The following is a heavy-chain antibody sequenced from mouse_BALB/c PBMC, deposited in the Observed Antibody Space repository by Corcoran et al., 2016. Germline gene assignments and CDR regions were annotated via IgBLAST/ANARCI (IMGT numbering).Heavy chain of an antibody. CDR3: ARDYDYCYFDV. D-gene: IGHD2-4*01. J-gene: IGHJ1*01. V-gene: IGHV1-26*01. CDR2: INPYNGAT. CDR1: GYSFTGYY. Sequence: EVQLQQSGPELVKPGASVKISCKASGYSFTGYYMHWVKQSHVKSLEWIGRINPYNGATSYNQNFKDKASLTVDKSSSTAYMELHSLTSEDSAVYYCARDYDYCYFDVWGAGTTVTVSS.